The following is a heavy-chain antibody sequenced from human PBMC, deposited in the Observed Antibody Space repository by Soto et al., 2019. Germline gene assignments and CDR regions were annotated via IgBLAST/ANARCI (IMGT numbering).Heavy chain of an antibody. Sequence: PGGSLKLSCAASGFMFRVYTMNWVRQAPGEGLEWISSINSDSSSIYHADSVKGRFTISRDNAKNSVDLQMNSLRDEDTAVYYCARSYYHDSSAYYYDYWGQGALVTVSS. CDR1: GFMFRVYT. CDR3: ARSYYHDSSAYYYDY. D-gene: IGHD3-22*01. V-gene: IGHV3-48*02. CDR2: INSDSSSI. J-gene: IGHJ4*02.